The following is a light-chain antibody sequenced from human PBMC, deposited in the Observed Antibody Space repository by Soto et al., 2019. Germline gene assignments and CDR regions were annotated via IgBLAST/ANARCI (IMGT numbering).Light chain of an antibody. V-gene: IGKV3-15*01. Sequence: EIVMTQSPATLSVSPGERATLSCRASQSVSSNLAWYQQKPGQAPRLLIYGASTRATGIPDRFSGSGYGTEFTLTISSLQYEDFAVYYCQQYNNWPRTFGQGTKVEIK. CDR1: QSVSSN. CDR3: QQYNNWPRT. CDR2: GAS. J-gene: IGKJ1*01.